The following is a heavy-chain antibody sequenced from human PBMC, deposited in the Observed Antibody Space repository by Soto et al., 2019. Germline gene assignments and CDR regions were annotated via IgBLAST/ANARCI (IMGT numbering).Heavy chain of an antibody. J-gene: IGHJ5*02. CDR3: ARGVTMIVENWFDP. D-gene: IGHD3-22*01. Sequence: SETLSLTCAVYGGSFSGYYWSWIRQPPGKGLEWIGEINHSGSTNYNPSLKSRVTISVDTSKNQFSLKLSSATAADTAVYYCARGVTMIVENWFDPWGQGTLVTVSS. CDR1: GGSFSGYY. V-gene: IGHV4-34*01. CDR2: INHSGST.